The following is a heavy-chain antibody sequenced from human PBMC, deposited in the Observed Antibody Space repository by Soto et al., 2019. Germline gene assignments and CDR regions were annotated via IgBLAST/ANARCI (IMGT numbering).Heavy chain of an antibody. CDR3: ARGYRHGYFYALDV. V-gene: IGHV1-69*01. CDR1: GGSFSDYA. CDR2: IIPMYGIA. J-gene: IGHJ6*02. Sequence: QVQLVQSGAEVKKPGSSVKVSCKTYGGSFSDYAINWVRQAPGQGLEWMGGIIPMYGIANYAPKFQGRVTITADESTRTAYMEASSLRSEDTALFHCARGYRHGYFYALDVWGQGTTVTVSS. D-gene: IGHD5-18*01.